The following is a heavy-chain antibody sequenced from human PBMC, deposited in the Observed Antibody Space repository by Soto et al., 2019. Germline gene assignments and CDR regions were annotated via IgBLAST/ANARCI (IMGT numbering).Heavy chain of an antibody. J-gene: IGHJ3*02. CDR2: IKQNGGEK. V-gene: IGHV3-7*01. D-gene: IGHD6-19*01. CDR1: GFTFSDYW. CDR3: TRYLSPCNGGAWYDAFDI. Sequence: EVQVGESGGNLVQPGGSLRLSCAASGFTFSDYWMTWVRQAPGKGLEWLANIKQNGGEKYYVDSVKGRFTISRDNAKNSLYLQMDSLRAEDAAVYYCTRYLSPCNGGAWYDAFDIWGQWTMVTVSS.